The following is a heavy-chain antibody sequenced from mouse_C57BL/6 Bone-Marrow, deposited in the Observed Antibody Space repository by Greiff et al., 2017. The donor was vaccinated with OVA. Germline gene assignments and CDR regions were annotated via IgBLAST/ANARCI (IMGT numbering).Heavy chain of an antibody. J-gene: IGHJ3*01. Sequence: EVQRVESGGDLVKPGGSLKLSCAASGFTFSSYGMSWVRQTPDKRLEWVATISSGGSYTYYPDSVKGRFTISRDSAKNTLYLQMSSLKSEDTAMYYCARHGAYWGQGTLVTVSA. CDR2: ISSGGSYT. CDR1: GFTFSSYG. CDR3: ARHGAY. V-gene: IGHV5-6*01.